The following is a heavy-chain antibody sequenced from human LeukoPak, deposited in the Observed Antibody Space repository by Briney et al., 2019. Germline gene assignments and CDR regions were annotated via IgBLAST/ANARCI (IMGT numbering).Heavy chain of an antibody. CDR1: GFTFSSYA. CDR3: AKAKLLWFGESLDY. CDR2: IGGSGGST. V-gene: IGHV3-23*01. J-gene: IGHJ4*02. Sequence: PGGSLRLSCAASGFTFSSYAMSWVRQAPGKGLEWVSAIGGSGGSTYYADSVKGRFTISRDNSKNTLYLQMNSLRAEDTAVYYCAKAKLLWFGESLDYWGQGTLVTVSS. D-gene: IGHD3-10*01.